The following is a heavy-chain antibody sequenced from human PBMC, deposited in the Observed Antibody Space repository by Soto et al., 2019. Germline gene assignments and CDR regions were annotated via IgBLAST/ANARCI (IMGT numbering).Heavy chain of an antibody. CDR1: CLKNKKANMG. CDR3: ARIRGYCSGGSCYYFYYGFGV. Sequence: VFCLKNKKANMGVSWIRQPPGKALEWLAHILSNDEEVYSTSLENRLTISKDTSKSQVVLTLTDIDPLDTATYYCARIRGYCSGGSCYYFYYGFGV. D-gene: IGHD2-15*01. V-gene: IGHV2-26*01. J-gene: IGHJ6*01. CDR2: ILSNDEE.